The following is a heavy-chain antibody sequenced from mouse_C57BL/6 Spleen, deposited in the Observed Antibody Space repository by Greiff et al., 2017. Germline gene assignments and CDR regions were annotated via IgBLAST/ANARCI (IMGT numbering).Heavy chain of an antibody. CDR1: GYTFTSYW. CDR3: ASNYRSAMDY. J-gene: IGHJ4*01. D-gene: IGHD2-1*01. V-gene: IGHV1-59*01. Sequence: QVQLQQPGAELVRPGTSVKLSCKASGYTFTSYWMHWVKQRPGQGLEWIGVIDPSDSYTNYNQKLKGKATLTVDTSSSTAYMQLSSLTSEDSAVYYCASNYRSAMDYWGQGTSVTVSS. CDR2: IDPSDSYT.